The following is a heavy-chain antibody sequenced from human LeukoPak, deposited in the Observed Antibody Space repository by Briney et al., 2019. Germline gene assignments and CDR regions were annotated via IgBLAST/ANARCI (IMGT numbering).Heavy chain of an antibody. J-gene: IGHJ5*02. CDR1: VYTFTNYG. V-gene: IGHV1-18*01. D-gene: IGHD3-10*01. CDR3: ARDATYGVGKFDP. CDR2: ISAYNGNT. Sequence: ASVNVSCKASVYTFTNYGISWVRQAPGQGLEWMGWISAYNGNTNYAQKLQGRVTMTTDTSTSTAYMELRSLRSDDTAVYYCARDATYGVGKFDPWGQGTLVTVSS.